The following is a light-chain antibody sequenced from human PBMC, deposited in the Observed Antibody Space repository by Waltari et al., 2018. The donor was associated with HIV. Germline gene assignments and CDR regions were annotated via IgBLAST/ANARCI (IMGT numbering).Light chain of an antibody. CDR3: RAYKGSNPFLL. V-gene: IGLV2-23*02. Sequence: QSALTQPASVSGSPGQSITISCTGTSSNVGSYNLVSWYQQHPGRAPKVMIYEVSKRPSGVSNRFSGSKSGKTASLTISGLQAEDEADYYCRAYKGSNPFLLFGGGTKLTVL. J-gene: IGLJ2*01. CDR1: SSNVGSYNL. CDR2: EVS.